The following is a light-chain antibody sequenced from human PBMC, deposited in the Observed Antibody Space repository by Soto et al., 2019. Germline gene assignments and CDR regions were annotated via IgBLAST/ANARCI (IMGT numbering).Light chain of an antibody. Sequence: DIQMTQSPSSLSASVGDRVTITCRASQSISSYLNWYQQKPGKAPKLLIYAASSLQSGVPSRFSGSGSGTDFTLPSSSLQPEDFATYYCQQSYSTPFTFGPGTKVDIK. CDR3: QQSYSTPFT. CDR2: AAS. J-gene: IGKJ3*01. V-gene: IGKV1-39*01. CDR1: QSISSY.